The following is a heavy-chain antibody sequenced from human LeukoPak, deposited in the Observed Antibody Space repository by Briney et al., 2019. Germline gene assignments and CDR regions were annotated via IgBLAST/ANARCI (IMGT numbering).Heavy chain of an antibody. Sequence: HPGGSLRLSCAASGFTCSSYGMHWVRQAPGKGLEYVSGISSDGSSTHHANSVKGRFSISRDNSKNTLYLQMGSLRAEDMAVYYCARVGYSYDYWGQGTLVTVSS. CDR1: GFTCSSYG. J-gene: IGHJ4*02. CDR2: ISSDGSST. D-gene: IGHD5-18*01. V-gene: IGHV3-64*01. CDR3: ARVGYSYDY.